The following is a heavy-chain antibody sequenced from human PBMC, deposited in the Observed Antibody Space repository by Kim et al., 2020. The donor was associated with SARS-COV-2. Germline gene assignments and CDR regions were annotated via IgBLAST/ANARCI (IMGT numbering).Heavy chain of an antibody. CDR2: NDGTNT. V-gene: IGHV3-74*01. Sequence: NDGTNTFYADSEKGRLTISRDNAKSTVYLQMNSLGAEDTAVYYCTTAFEYWGPGALGTVSS. J-gene: IGHJ4*02. CDR3: TTAFEY.